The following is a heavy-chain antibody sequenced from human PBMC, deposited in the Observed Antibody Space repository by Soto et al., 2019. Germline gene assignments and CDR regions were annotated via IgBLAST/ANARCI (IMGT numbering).Heavy chain of an antibody. CDR1: RFTSSDYY. CDR2: INGDGTTT. V-gene: IGHV3-74*01. Sequence: GGSLRLSCAASRFTSSDYYMSWIRQAPGKGLEWVSHINGDGTTTVYADSVKGRFTISRDNSKNTLYLQMNSLRAEDTAVYYCAQVCRPIYDTTDAFDIWSQWTMVTVSS. CDR3: AQVCRPIYDTTDAFDI. D-gene: IGHD3-22*01. J-gene: IGHJ3*02.